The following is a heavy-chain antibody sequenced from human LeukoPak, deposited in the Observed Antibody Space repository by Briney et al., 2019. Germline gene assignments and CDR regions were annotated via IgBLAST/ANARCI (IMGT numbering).Heavy chain of an antibody. V-gene: IGHV3-33*03. Sequence: GGSLRLSCAASGFTLKNYAMHWVRQAPGKGLEWVTVLWSDGSTQYYADSVKGRFTISRDSSKNTLYLQMNSLRPEDTAVYYCVKPHSTSWYAFDYWGQGTLVTVSS. CDR3: VKPHSTSWYAFDY. D-gene: IGHD6-13*01. J-gene: IGHJ4*02. CDR2: LWSDGSTQ. CDR1: GFTLKNYA.